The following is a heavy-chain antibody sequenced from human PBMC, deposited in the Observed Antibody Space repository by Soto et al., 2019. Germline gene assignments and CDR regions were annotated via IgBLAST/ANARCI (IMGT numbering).Heavy chain of an antibody. CDR1: GVSITSGAYY. CDR3: ARARLRAVYAFDF. D-gene: IGHD4-17*01. V-gene: IGHV4-31*03. CDR2: IYYNGNT. J-gene: IGHJ3*01. Sequence: SETLSLTCTLSGVSITSGAYYWTWVRQHPGKGLEWIGYIYYNGNTYFSPSLKSRLTISIDTSKNQFSLKLSSVTAAGTAMYYCARARLRAVYAFDFWGQGTMVTVSS.